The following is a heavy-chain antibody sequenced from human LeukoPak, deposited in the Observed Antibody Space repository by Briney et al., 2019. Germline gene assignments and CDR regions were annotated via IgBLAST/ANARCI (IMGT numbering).Heavy chain of an antibody. Sequence: GGSLRLSCGVSGFSVTTTYMTWVRQAPGKGLVWVSRINTDGSSTTYADSVKGRFTISRDNAKNTLYLQMNSLRAEDTAVYYCARGASASPSQFDYWGQGTLVTVSS. CDR3: ARGASASPSQFDY. J-gene: IGHJ4*02. D-gene: IGHD3-3*01. CDR2: INTDGSST. CDR1: GFSVTTTY. V-gene: IGHV3-74*01.